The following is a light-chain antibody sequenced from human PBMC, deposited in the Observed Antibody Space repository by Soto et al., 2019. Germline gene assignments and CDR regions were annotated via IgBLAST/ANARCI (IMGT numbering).Light chain of an antibody. Sequence: EIVMTQSPVTLSASPGEGVTLACRASQRVYSNLVWYQHKPGHDPRLLIYDASARAPDVPARFSGSGSGTDFSLTVSRLQTEDFAGYYFQQNRNWPLPFCGGTRVEIK. J-gene: IGKJ4*01. CDR3: QQNRNWPLP. CDR1: QRVYSN. V-gene: IGKV3-15*01. CDR2: DAS.